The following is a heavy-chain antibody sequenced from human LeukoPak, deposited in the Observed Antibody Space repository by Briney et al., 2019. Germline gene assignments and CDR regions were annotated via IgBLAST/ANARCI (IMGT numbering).Heavy chain of an antibody. D-gene: IGHD5-24*01. Sequence: GGSLRLSCVASGFTFSSYAMHWVRQAPGKGLEWVAVISYDGSNKYYADSVKGRFTISRDNSKNTLYLQMNSLRAEDTAVYYCARAEMATIIDWGQGTLVTVSS. CDR1: GFTFSSYA. J-gene: IGHJ4*02. V-gene: IGHV3-30-3*01. CDR2: ISYDGSNK. CDR3: ARAEMATIID.